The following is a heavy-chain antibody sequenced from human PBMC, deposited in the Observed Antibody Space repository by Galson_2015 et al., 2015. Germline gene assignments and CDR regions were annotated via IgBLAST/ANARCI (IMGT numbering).Heavy chain of an antibody. CDR1: GFTVSSNY. CDR3: ARGSSSRPIVVVVAARPFDY. D-gene: IGHD2-15*01. Sequence: LRLSCAASGFTVSSNYMSWVRQAPGKGLEWIGEINHSGSTNYNPSLKSRVTISVDTSKNQFSLKLSSVTAADTAVYYCARGSSSRPIVVVVAARPFDYWGQGTLVTVSS. V-gene: IGHV4-34*01. J-gene: IGHJ4*02. CDR2: INHSGST.